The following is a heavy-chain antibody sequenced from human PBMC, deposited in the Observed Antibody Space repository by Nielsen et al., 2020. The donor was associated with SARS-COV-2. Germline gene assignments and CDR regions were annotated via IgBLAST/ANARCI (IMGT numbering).Heavy chain of an antibody. D-gene: IGHD4-17*01. CDR1: GFTFSDYY. CDR3: ARDLRHGHFDH. Sequence: GESLKISCTASGFTFSDYYMSWIRQAPGKGLEWVSYISDTGYTTYYADSVKGRFTVSRDNAKNSLYLQMNSLTAEDTAVYYCARDLRHGHFDHWGQGTLVTVSS. CDR2: ISDTGYTT. V-gene: IGHV3-11*04. J-gene: IGHJ4*02.